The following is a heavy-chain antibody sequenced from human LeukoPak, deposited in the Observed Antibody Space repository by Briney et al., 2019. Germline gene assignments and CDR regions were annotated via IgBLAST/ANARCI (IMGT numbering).Heavy chain of an antibody. CDR2: ISSSSSTI. J-gene: IGHJ4*02. D-gene: IGHD3-3*01. CDR1: GFTFSSYS. CDR3: AKDVKSYDFWSGYYEIDY. Sequence: PGGSLRLSCVASGFTFSSYSMNWVRQAPGKGLEWVSYISSSSSTIYYADSVKGRFTISRDNSKNTLYLQMNSLRAEDTAVYYCAKDVKSYDFWSGYYEIDYWGQGTLVTVSS. V-gene: IGHV3-48*01.